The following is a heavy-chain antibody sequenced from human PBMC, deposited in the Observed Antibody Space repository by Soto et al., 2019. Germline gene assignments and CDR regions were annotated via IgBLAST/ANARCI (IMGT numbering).Heavy chain of an antibody. CDR1: GGSISTSNW. Sequence: QVQLQESGPGLVKPSGTLSLTCAVSGGSISTSNWWSWVRQPPGKGLEWIGEVYRTGSTTYNPSLESRLTISVDKSKNQFSLKLPSVTAADTAVYYCARARATIAAAAIFDCWGQGTLVTVSS. CDR2: VYRTGST. V-gene: IGHV4-4*02. D-gene: IGHD6-13*01. CDR3: ARARATIAAAAIFDC. J-gene: IGHJ4*02.